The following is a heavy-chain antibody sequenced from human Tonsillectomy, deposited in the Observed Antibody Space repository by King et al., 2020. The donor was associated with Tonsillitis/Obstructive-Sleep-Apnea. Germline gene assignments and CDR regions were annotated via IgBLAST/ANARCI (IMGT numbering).Heavy chain of an antibody. J-gene: IGHJ3*02. D-gene: IGHD5-24*01. Sequence: VQLVESGGGVVQPGRSRRLSCVASGVTFRHYAMHWVRQSPGKGLEWAALISYDGSDKYYADSVKGRFTVSRDNSKNTLYLQMNFLRSEDTAVYYCARGEMATISPAFDIWGHGTMVTVSS. CDR1: GVTFRHYA. V-gene: IGHV3-30*04. CDR2: ISYDGSDK. CDR3: ARGEMATISPAFDI.